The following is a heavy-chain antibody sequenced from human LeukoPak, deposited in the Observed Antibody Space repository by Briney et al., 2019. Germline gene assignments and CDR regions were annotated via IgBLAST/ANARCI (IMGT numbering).Heavy chain of an antibody. CDR2: IHHSGNT. CDR1: GGSISTNNW. Sequence: SGTLSLTCAVSGGSISTNNWWSWVRQSPGKRLEWFGEIHHSGNTNYNPSLKTRVTMSVDKSRNQFSLRLSSVTAADTAVYYCARSRIAAGAPSFDSWGQGTLVTVSS. V-gene: IGHV4-4*02. CDR3: ARSRIAAGAPSFDS. D-gene: IGHD6-13*01. J-gene: IGHJ4*02.